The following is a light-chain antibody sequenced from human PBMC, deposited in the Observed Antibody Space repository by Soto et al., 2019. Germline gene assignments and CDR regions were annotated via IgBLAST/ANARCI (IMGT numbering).Light chain of an antibody. Sequence: DIVLTQSPGTLSLSPGERATLSGRARQSVSSSYLAWYQQKPGQAPRLLIYGASSRVTGIPDRCSGSGSVTDFTLTISRLEPEDFAVYYCQQYDNSPETFGQGTEVEIK. CDR1: QSVSSSY. J-gene: IGKJ1*01. CDR2: GAS. CDR3: QQYDNSPET. V-gene: IGKV3-20*01.